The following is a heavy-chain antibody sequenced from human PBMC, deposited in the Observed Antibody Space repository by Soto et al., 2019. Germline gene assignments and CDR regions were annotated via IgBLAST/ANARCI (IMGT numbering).Heavy chain of an antibody. CDR1: GYSFTSCT. J-gene: IGHJ4*02. D-gene: IGHD4-17*01. CDR3: ARGYDFGESVDS. V-gene: IGHV1-3*04. CDR2: INTGNDNT. Sequence: GASVKVSCKTSGYSFTSCTIHWVRQAPGQRLEWMGWINTGNDNTKYSQKFQGRVTITRDTSATTAYMEVSSLTSEDTAVYYCARGYDFGESVDSWGQGTLVTVSS.